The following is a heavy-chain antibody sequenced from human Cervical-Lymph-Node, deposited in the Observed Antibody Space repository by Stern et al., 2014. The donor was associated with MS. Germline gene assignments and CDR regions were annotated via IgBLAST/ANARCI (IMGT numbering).Heavy chain of an antibody. J-gene: IGHJ4*02. V-gene: IGHV3-33*01. Sequence: VQLVESGGGVVQPGRSLRLSCAASGFSFSRYAMHWVRRAPGKGLEWVALIWYDGSNPYYADSVTGRFTISRDNFKNTLYLQMNSLRAEDTAVYYCASAYSSSHYYFDYWGQGTLVTVSS. CDR1: GFSFSRYA. D-gene: IGHD6-13*01. CDR2: IWYDGSNP. CDR3: ASAYSSSHYYFDY.